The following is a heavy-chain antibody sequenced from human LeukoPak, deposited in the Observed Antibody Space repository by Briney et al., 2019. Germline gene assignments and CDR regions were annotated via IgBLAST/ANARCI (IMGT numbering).Heavy chain of an antibody. CDR1: GFTFSSYG. J-gene: IGHJ4*02. V-gene: IGHV3-30*03. D-gene: IGHD6-19*01. CDR2: ISYDGSNK. Sequence: PGGSLRLSCAASGFTFSSYGMHWVRQAPGKGLEWVAVISYDGSNKYYADSVKGRFTISRDNSKNTLHLQMNSLRAEDTAVYYCARDYHSSGWDYWGQGTLVTVSS. CDR3: ARDYHSSGWDY.